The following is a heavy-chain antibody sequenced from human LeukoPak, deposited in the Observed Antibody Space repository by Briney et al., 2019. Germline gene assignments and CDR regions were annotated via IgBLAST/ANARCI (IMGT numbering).Heavy chain of an antibody. CDR2: IIPIFGTA. CDR3: ARVPSLYSGYDFVY. V-gene: IGHV1-69*01. CDR1: GGTFSSYA. J-gene: IGHJ4*02. Sequence: SVKVSCKASGGTFSSYAISWVRQAPGQGLEWMGGIIPIFGTANHAQKFQGRVTITADESTSTAYMELSSLRSEDTAVYYCARVPSLYSGYDFVYWGQGTLVTVSS. D-gene: IGHD5-12*01.